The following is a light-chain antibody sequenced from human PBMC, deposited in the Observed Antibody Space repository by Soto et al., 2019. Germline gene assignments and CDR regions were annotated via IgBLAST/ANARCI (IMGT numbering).Light chain of an antibody. V-gene: IGKV3-11*01. CDR2: DAS. Sequence: EIVFTQSPATLSLSPWERATLSGRASQSVSSYLAWYQQKPGQAPRLLIYDASNRATGIPARFSGSGSGTDFTLTISSLEPEDFAVYYCQQRSNWPRTFGQGTKVEIK. J-gene: IGKJ1*01. CDR3: QQRSNWPRT. CDR1: QSVSSY.